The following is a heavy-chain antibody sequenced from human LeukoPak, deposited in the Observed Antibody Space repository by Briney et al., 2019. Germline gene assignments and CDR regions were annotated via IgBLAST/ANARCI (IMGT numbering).Heavy chain of an antibody. J-gene: IGHJ6*04. CDR1: GFTFSSYG. CDR3: AKLPGGSGSYFDYYYGMDV. V-gene: IGHV3-30*18. D-gene: IGHD3-10*01. CDR2: ISYDGSNK. Sequence: GGSLRLSCAASGFTFSSYGMHWVRQAPGKGLEWEAVISYDGSNKYYADSVKGRFTISRDNSKNTLYLQMNSLRAEDTAVYYCAKLPGGSGSYFDYYYGMDVWGKGTTVTVSS.